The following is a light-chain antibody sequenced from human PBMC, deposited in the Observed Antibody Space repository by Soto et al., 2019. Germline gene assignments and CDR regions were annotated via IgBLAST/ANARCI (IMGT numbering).Light chain of an antibody. V-gene: IGLV2-14*01. J-gene: IGLJ1*01. Sequence: QSALTQPASVSGSPGQSITISCSGTSSDVGGYKYVSWYQQHPGKAPKLMIYEVSNRPSGVSDRFSGSKSGNTASLTISGLQAEDEADYYCCSYTSITTYVFGTGTKRTVL. CDR1: SSDVGGYKY. CDR3: CSYTSITTYV. CDR2: EVS.